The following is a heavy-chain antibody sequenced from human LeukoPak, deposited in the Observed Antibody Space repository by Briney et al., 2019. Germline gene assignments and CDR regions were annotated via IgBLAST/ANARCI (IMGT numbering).Heavy chain of an antibody. D-gene: IGHD6-13*01. CDR1: GYTFTNYA. CDR3: ARGRGPPNSNRDFYYYYVDV. V-gene: IGHV1-3*03. Sequence: ASVKVSCKASGYTFTNYATHWVRQAPGQRFEWMGWINAANGHTKYSQEFQDRITITRDTFATTAYMELSNLRSEDMALYYCARGRGPPNSNRDFYYYYVDVWGTGTTVTVSS. CDR2: INAANGHT. J-gene: IGHJ6*03.